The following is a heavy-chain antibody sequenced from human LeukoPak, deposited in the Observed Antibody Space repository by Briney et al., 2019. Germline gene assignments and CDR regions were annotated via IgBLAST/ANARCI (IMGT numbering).Heavy chain of an antibody. CDR3: GRGVYIAAAQYGY. V-gene: IGHV4-59*01. CDR1: GGSISSYY. CDR2: IYYSGTT. Sequence: PSETLSLTCIVSGGSISSYYWSWIRQPPGKGLEWIGYIYYSGTTNYNPSLKSRVTISVDTSKNQFSLKLSSVTAADTAVYYGGRGVYIAAAQYGYGGQGTLVTVSS. D-gene: IGHD6-13*01. J-gene: IGHJ4*02.